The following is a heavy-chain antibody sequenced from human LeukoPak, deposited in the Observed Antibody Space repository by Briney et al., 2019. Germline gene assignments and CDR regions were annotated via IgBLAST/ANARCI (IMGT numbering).Heavy chain of an antibody. Sequence: ASVKVSCKASGYSFADKYTHWVRQAPGQGLEWMGWINPNSGGTNYAQKFQGRVTMTTDKSTSTAYMELSSLRSEDTAVYYCASSHNYYDSSGSATTLDYWGQGTLVTVSS. CDR2: INPNSGGT. J-gene: IGHJ4*02. D-gene: IGHD3-22*01. CDR1: GYSFADKY. CDR3: ASSHNYYDSSGSATTLDY. V-gene: IGHV1-2*02.